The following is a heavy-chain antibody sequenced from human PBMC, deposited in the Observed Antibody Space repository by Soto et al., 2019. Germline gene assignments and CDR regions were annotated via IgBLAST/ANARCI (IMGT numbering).Heavy chain of an antibody. Sequence: QLQLQESGPGLVKPSETLSLTCTVSGGSISNTRYYWGWIRQPPGKGLEWIGSLLYSGSTYYNPSLQSRVTISVDTSKNQFSRKLSSVTAADTAVYYCARDTSARDRFDFWGQGTLVTVSS. D-gene: IGHD2-2*01. CDR3: ARDTSARDRFDF. CDR1: GGSISNTRYY. CDR2: LLYSGST. V-gene: IGHV4-39*01. J-gene: IGHJ4*02.